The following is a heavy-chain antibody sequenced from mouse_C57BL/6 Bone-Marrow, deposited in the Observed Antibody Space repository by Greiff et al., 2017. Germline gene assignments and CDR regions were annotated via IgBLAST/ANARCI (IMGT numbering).Heavy chain of an antibody. J-gene: IGHJ2*01. V-gene: IGHV1-64*01. D-gene: IGHD1-1*01. Sequence: QVQLQQPGAELVKPGASVKLSCKASGYTFTSYWMHWVKQRPGQGLEWIGMIHPNSGSTNYNEKFKSKATLTVDKSSSTAYMQLSSLTSADSSVXFYARVGGMTTVAYWGQGTTLTVSS. CDR2: IHPNSGST. CDR1: GYTFTSYW. CDR3: ARVGGMTTVAY.